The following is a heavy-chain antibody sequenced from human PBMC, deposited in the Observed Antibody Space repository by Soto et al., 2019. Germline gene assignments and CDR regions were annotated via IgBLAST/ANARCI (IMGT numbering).Heavy chain of an antibody. CDR3: ARGQGRITIFGVVNPWYYYGTDV. D-gene: IGHD3-3*01. J-gene: IGHJ6*01. Sequence: SETLSLTCAVYGGSFSGYYWSWIRQPPGKGLEWIGEINHSGSTNYNPSLKSRVTISVDTSKNQFSLKLSSVTAADTAVYYCARGQGRITIFGVVNPWYYYGTDVWGQGTTVTVSS. CDR1: GGSFSGYY. V-gene: IGHV4-34*01. CDR2: INHSGST.